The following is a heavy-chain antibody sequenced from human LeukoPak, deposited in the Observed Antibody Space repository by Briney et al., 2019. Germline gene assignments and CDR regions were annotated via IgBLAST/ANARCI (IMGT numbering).Heavy chain of an antibody. CDR1: GYTLTELS. J-gene: IGHJ3*02. CDR2: FDPEDGET. D-gene: IGHD4-17*01. Sequence: ASVKVSCKVSGYTLTELSMHWVRQAPGKGLEWMGGFDPEDGETIYAQKFQGRVTMTEDTSTDTAYMELSSLRSEDTAVYYCASTKVTTDAFDIWGQGTMVTVSS. V-gene: IGHV1-24*01. CDR3: ASTKVTTDAFDI.